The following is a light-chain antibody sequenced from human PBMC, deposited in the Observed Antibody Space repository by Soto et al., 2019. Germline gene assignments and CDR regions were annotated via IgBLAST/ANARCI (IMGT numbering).Light chain of an antibody. Sequence: DIQMTQSPSSLSASVGDRVTITCRASQSISSSLNWYQQKPGKAPKLLIYAASSLQSGVPSRFSGSGSGTVFTLTISSLQPEDFATYYCQQSHSTYLTFGGGTKVEIK. CDR2: AAS. CDR3: QQSHSTYLT. CDR1: QSISSS. J-gene: IGKJ4*01. V-gene: IGKV1-39*01.